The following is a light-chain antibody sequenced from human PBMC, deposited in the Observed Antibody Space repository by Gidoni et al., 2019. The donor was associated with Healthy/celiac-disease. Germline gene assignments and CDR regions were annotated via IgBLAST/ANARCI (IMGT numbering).Light chain of an antibody. Sequence: EIVLTQSPATLSVSPGERATLSCRASQSVSSNLAWYQQKPGHAPRRLIYVASTRATGIPARFSGSGSGTEFTLTISSLQSEDFAVYYCQQYNNWPLTFGGGTKVEIK. V-gene: IGKV3-15*01. CDR3: QQYNNWPLT. CDR2: VAS. J-gene: IGKJ4*01. CDR1: QSVSSN.